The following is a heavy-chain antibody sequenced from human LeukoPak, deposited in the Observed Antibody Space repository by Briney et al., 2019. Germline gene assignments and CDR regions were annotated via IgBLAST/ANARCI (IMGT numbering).Heavy chain of an antibody. Sequence: SETLSLTCAVYGGSFSGYYWSWIRQPPGKGLEWIGEINHSGSTNYNPSLKSRVTMSVDTSKNQFSLKLSSVTAADTAVYYCASSYCGGDCSTNWFDPWGQGTLVTVSS. CDR2: INHSGST. CDR3: ASSYCGGDCSTNWFDP. V-gene: IGHV4-34*01. CDR1: GGSFSGYY. D-gene: IGHD2-21*02. J-gene: IGHJ5*02.